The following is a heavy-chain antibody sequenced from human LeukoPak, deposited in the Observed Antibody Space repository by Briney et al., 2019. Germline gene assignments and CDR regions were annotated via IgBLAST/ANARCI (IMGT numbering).Heavy chain of an antibody. Sequence: GGSLRLSCAASGFTFSSYAMHWVRQAPGKGLEWVAVISYDGSNKYYADSVKGRFTISRDNSKNTLYLQMNSLRAEDTAVYYCARDLNWERFDYWGQGTLVTASS. CDR1: GFTFSSYA. J-gene: IGHJ4*02. D-gene: IGHD7-27*01. V-gene: IGHV3-30*01. CDR3: ARDLNWERFDY. CDR2: ISYDGSNK.